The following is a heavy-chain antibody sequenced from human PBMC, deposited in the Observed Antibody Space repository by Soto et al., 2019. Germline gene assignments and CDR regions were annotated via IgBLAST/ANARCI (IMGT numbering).Heavy chain of an antibody. CDR2: VDGSGAAP. CDR1: GFTFINHA. CDR3: AKWEVFVTGHLATQSSLDS. D-gene: IGHD3-9*01. Sequence: GGSLRLSCATSGFTFINHAMIWVRQAPGKAPQWVATVDGSGAAPFYAESVKGRFTISRDNSKNTLYLQMNSLRAEDTAVYFCAKWEVFVTGHLATQSSLDSWGQGTLVTVSS. J-gene: IGHJ4*02. V-gene: IGHV3-23*01.